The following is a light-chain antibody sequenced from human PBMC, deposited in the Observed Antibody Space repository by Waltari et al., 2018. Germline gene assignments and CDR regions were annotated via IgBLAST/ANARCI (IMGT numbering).Light chain of an antibody. CDR2: LGS. CDR1: QSLLHRNGNNY. Sequence: DIVVTQSPLYLPFTSGEPAAISCRSSQSLLHRNGNNYLAWYLQKPGQSPQLLIYLGSSRASGVPDRFSGSGSGTDFTLRISRVEAEDVGVYYCMQSLQSLWTFGPGTKVEIK. J-gene: IGKJ1*01. CDR3: MQSLQSLWT. V-gene: IGKV2-28*01.